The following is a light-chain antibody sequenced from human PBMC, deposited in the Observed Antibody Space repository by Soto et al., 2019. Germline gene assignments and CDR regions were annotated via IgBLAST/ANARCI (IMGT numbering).Light chain of an antibody. Sequence: QSVLTQPPSASGTPGQRVTISCSGGISNIGRNIVNWYKQPPGTAPKLLIYSNHQRPSGVPDRFSGSKSGTSASLAISGLQSEDEAEYFCASWDDSLNGFYVFGTGTKVTVL. CDR2: SNH. CDR3: ASWDDSLNGFYV. J-gene: IGLJ1*01. CDR1: ISNIGRNI. V-gene: IGLV1-44*01.